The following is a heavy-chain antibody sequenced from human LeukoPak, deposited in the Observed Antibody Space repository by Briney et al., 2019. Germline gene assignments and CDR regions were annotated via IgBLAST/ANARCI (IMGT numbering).Heavy chain of an antibody. J-gene: IGHJ4*02. Sequence: SETLSLTCAVYGGSFSGYYWSWIRQLPGKGLEWIGEINHSGSTNYNPSLKSRVTISVDTSKNQFSLKLSSVTAADTAVYYCARDSRHDYGDYRPSENFDYWGQGTLVTVSS. CDR1: GGSFSGYY. V-gene: IGHV4-34*01. CDR3: ARDSRHDYGDYRPSENFDY. CDR2: INHSGST. D-gene: IGHD4-17*01.